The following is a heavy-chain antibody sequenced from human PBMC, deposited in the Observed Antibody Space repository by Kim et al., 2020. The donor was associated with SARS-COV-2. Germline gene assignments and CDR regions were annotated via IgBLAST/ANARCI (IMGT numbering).Heavy chain of an antibody. CDR3: TTHGLLRFYFDY. J-gene: IGHJ4*02. D-gene: IGHD3-22*01. V-gene: IGHV3-15*01. Sequence: DYPATVKGRLNISRDDSKNTLYLQMNSLKTEDTAVYYCTTHGLLRFYFDYWGQGTLVTVSS.